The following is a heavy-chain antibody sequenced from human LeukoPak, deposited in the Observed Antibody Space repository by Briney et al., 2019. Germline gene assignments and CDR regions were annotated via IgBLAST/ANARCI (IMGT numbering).Heavy chain of an antibody. D-gene: IGHD3-3*01. CDR1: GGSISSGSYY. CDR3: ARSLWSGYYYMDV. J-gene: IGHJ6*03. Sequence: PSQTLSLTCTVSGGSISSGSYYWSWIRQPAGKGLEWIGRIYTSGSTNYNPSLKSRVTISVDTSKNQFSLKLSSVTAADTAVYYCARSLWSGYYYMDVWGKGTTVTVSS. V-gene: IGHV4-61*02. CDR2: IYTSGST.